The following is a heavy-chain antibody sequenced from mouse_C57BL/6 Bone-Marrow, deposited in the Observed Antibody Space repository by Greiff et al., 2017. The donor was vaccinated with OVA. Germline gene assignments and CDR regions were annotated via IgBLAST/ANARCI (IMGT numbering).Heavy chain of an antibody. CDR1: GYSFTSYY. D-gene: IGHD2-4*01. CDR2: IYPGSGNT. Sequence: QVQLQQSGPELVKPGASVKISCKASGYSFTSYYIHWVKQRPGQGLEWIGWIYPGSGNTKYNEKFKGKATLTADTSSSTAYMQLSSLTSEDSAVYYCARGDDYDIAYWGQGTLVTVSA. V-gene: IGHV1-66*01. J-gene: IGHJ3*01. CDR3: ARGDDYDIAY.